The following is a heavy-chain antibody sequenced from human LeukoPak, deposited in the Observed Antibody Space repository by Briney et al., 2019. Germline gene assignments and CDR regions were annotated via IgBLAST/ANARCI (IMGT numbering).Heavy chain of an antibody. CDR3: AKDARRGFDYSNSLEY. CDR1: GFTFSHYG. J-gene: IGHJ4*02. V-gene: IGHV3-33*06. CDR2: IWSDATNK. D-gene: IGHD4-11*01. Sequence: GGSLTLSCAASGFTFSHYGMHWVRQAPGKGLEWVAVIWSDATNKYYADSVKGRFTIYRDDSQNRVFLQMNSLRAEDTALYYCAKDARRGFDYSNSLEYWGQGALVSVSS.